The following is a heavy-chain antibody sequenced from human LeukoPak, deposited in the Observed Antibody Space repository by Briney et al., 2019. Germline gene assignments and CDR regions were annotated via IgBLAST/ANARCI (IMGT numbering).Heavy chain of an antibody. Sequence: GASVKVSCKASGYTFTSYGINWVRQAPGQGLEWMGWISTYSGYTNYAQNLQGRVTMTTDTSASTVYLELRSLRSDDTAVYYCARTPPPTIVGAHYFDYWGQGTRVTVSS. D-gene: IGHD1-26*01. V-gene: IGHV1-18*01. CDR2: ISTYSGYT. CDR3: ARTPPPTIVGAHYFDY. CDR1: GYTFTSYG. J-gene: IGHJ4*02.